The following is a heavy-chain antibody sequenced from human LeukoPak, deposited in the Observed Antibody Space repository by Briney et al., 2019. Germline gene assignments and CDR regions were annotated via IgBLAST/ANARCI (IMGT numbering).Heavy chain of an antibody. D-gene: IGHD1-1*01. Sequence: SESQSLTCTVYGGSISNYYWSWIRHPPEKVLEWIGYISYSGSTNFNPSLKSRVTISVDTSKNQFSLKLSSVTAADTAVYYCAREGTAGTNLNWFDPWGQGTLVTVSS. CDR1: GGSISNYY. J-gene: IGHJ5*02. V-gene: IGHV4-59*01. CDR3: AREGTAGTNLNWFDP. CDR2: ISYSGST.